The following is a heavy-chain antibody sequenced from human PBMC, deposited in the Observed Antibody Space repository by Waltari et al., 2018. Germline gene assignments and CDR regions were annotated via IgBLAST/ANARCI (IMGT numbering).Heavy chain of an antibody. CDR1: GYSISSGYY. D-gene: IGHD2-2*01. CDR3: ARETPLRYCSSTSCPRGAFDI. J-gene: IGHJ3*02. CDR2: IYHSGST. Sequence: QVQLQESGPGLVKPSETLSLTCTVSGYSISSGYYWGWIRQPPGKGLEWIGSIYHSGSTYYNPSLKSRVTISVGTSKNQFSLKLSSVTAADTAVYYCARETPLRYCSSTSCPRGAFDIWGQGTVVTVSS. V-gene: IGHV4-38-2*02.